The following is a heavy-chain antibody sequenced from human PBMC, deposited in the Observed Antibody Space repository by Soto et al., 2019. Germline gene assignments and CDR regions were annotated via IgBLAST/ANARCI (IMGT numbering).Heavy chain of an antibody. D-gene: IGHD2-21*01. CDR2: ISPGIDIS. CDR3: SRDPRIADF. Sequence: GGSLRLSCAVSGFILRDYYMTWIRQAPGKGLELVSYISPGIDISDYADSVEGRFTISRGDANNLLYLHMDSLRAEDTAVYYCSRDPRIADFWGQGALVTVSS. J-gene: IGHJ4*02. CDR1: GFILRDYY. V-gene: IGHV3-11*01.